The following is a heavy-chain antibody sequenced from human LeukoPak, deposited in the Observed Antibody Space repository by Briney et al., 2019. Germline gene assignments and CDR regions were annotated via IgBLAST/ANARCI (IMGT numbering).Heavy chain of an antibody. V-gene: IGHV3-64D*09. Sequence: ERSLRLSCSASGFTFSSYAMHWVSQAPGKGLEYASAISSNGGSTYYADSVKGRFTISRDNSKNTLYLQMSSLRAEDTAVYYCVKDRAIAAAGHFDYWGQGTLVTVSS. CDR3: VKDRAIAAAGHFDY. J-gene: IGHJ4*02. CDR1: GFTFSSYA. CDR2: ISSNGGST. D-gene: IGHD6-13*01.